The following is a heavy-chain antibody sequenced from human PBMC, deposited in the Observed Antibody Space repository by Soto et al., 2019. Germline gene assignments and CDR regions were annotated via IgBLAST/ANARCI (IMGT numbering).Heavy chain of an antibody. V-gene: IGHV4-34*01. Sequence: QVQLQQWGTGQLKISETLSLTCAVYGESLSGFYWSWIRQAPGKGLEWIGEISQSGNSRYNPSLKSRFTMSVDSPKNQFSLNLSSVTAADTALYYCAREGDTSNDGFELWGQGTPVTVSS. CDR2: ISQSGNS. J-gene: IGHJ5*02. CDR1: GESLSGFY. CDR3: AREGDTSNDGFEL. D-gene: IGHD1-1*01.